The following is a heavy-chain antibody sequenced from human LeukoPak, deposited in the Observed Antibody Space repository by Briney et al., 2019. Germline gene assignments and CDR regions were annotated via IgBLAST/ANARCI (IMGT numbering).Heavy chain of an antibody. CDR3: AKVPADPSEPLPPHAFDI. CDR2: ISGSGGST. D-gene: IGHD2-2*01. V-gene: IGHV3-23*01. Sequence: GGSLRLSCAASGFTFSSYAMSWVRQAPGKGLEWVSAISGSGGSTYYADSVKGRFTISRDNSKNTLYLQMNSLRAEDTAVYYCAKVPADPSEPLPPHAFDIWGQGTMATVSS. CDR1: GFTFSSYA. J-gene: IGHJ3*02.